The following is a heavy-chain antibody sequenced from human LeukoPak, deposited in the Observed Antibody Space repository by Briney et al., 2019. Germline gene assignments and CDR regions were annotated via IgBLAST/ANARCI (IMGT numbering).Heavy chain of an antibody. Sequence: TGGSLRLSCAASGFTFDDYGMSWVRQAPGKGLEWVSGINWNGGSTGYADSVKGRFTISRDNAKNSLYLQMNSLRAEDTALYYCARAVYGSGNYYYMDVWGKGTTVTVSS. V-gene: IGHV3-20*04. J-gene: IGHJ6*03. CDR2: INWNGGST. CDR3: ARAVYGSGNYYYMDV. D-gene: IGHD3-10*01. CDR1: GFTFDDYG.